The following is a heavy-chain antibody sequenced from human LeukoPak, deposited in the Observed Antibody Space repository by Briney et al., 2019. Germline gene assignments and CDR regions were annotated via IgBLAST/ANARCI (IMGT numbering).Heavy chain of an antibody. CDR2: FDPEDGET. CDR1: GYPLTELS. V-gene: IGHV1-24*01. CDR3: ATWSSSGYWGNPWYFDL. D-gene: IGHD3-22*01. Sequence: ASVKVSCKVSGYPLTELSMHWVRQAPGKGLEWMGGFDPEDGETIYAQKFQGRVTMTEDTSTDTAYMELSSLRSEDTAVYYCATWSSSGYWGNPWYFDLWGRGTLVTVSS. J-gene: IGHJ2*01.